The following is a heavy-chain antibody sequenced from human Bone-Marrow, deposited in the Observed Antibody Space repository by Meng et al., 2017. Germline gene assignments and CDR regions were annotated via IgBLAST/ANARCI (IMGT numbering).Heavy chain of an antibody. CDR1: GFNFSSYA. D-gene: IGHD4-23*01. V-gene: IGHV3-30*01. CDR3: ARGGNEFDY. J-gene: IGHJ4*02. Sequence: QVERGGSGGGVVQPGRSPRLSCAASGFNFSSYAMHWVRQAPGKGLEWVAVISYDGSNKYYADSVKGRFTISRDNSKNTLYLQMNSLRAEDTAVYYCARGGNEFDYWGQGTLVTVSS. CDR2: ISYDGSNK.